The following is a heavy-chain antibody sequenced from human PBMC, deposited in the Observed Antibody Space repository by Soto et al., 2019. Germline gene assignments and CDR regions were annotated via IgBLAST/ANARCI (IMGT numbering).Heavy chain of an antibody. CDR3: ARDKGTGRPLDY. CDR2: ISHDGSNK. CDR1: GFTFSSTA. V-gene: IGHV3-30-3*01. Sequence: QVQLVESGGGVVQPGRSLRLSCAASGFTFSSTAMHWVRQSPGKGLEWVAVISHDGSNKYNADSVKGRFTISRDNSKNTLFLQMNSLRAEDTAVYYCARDKGTGRPLDYWGQGTLVTVSS. J-gene: IGHJ4*02. D-gene: IGHD1-1*01.